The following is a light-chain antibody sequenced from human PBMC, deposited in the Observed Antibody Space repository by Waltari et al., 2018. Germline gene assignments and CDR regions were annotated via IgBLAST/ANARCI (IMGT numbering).Light chain of an antibody. V-gene: IGLV1-44*01. CDR2: SID. J-gene: IGLJ1*01. CDR1: SSNIGSNT. Sequence: QSVLTQPPSASGTPGQRVTISCSGSSSNIGSNTVNWYQRLPVTAPKLLIYSIDQRPSGVPDRFSGSKSGTSASLAISGLQSEDEADYDCAAWDDSLNGYVFGTGTKVTVL. CDR3: AAWDDSLNGYV.